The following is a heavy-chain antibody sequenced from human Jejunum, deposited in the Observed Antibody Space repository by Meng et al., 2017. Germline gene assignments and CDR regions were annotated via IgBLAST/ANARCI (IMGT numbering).Heavy chain of an antibody. CDR3: ARHKLAHRSFDY. D-gene: IGHD1/OR15-1a*01. V-gene: IGHV3-7*01. CDR1: GFTFRNYW. CDR2: IKDDGSDN. J-gene: IGHJ4*01. Sequence: GGSLRLSCAAFGFTFRNYWMTWVRQAPGKGLEWVASIKDDGSDNYYVDSVKGRFTMSRDNAKTSLYLQMNSLRADDTAMYYCARHKLAHRSFDYWGHGALVTVSS.